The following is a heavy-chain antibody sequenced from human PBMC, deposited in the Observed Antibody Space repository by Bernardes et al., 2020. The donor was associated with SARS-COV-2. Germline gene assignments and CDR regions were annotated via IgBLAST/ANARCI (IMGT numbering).Heavy chain of an antibody. CDR2: IYYSGST. Sequence: SETLSLTCTVSGGSISSSSYYWGWIRKPPGKGLEWIGSIYYSGSTYYNPSLKSRVTISVDTSKNQFSLKLSLVTAADTAVYYCARTKIQLWTARWFVPWSQGTLITVSS. CDR3: ARTKIQLWTARWFVP. V-gene: IGHV4-39*01. CDR1: GGSISSSSYY. D-gene: IGHD5-18*01. J-gene: IGHJ5*02.